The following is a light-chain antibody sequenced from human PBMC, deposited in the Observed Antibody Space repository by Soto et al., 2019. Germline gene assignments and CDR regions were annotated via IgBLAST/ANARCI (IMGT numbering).Light chain of an antibody. CDR2: DVS. Sequence: QAVVTQPASVSGSPGQSITISCTGTSSDIGGYDYVSWYQRHPGKAPKLMIYDVSSRPSGVSNRFSGSKSGNTASLTISGLQAEDEADYYCSSYTSSSTLVVFGGGTKLTVL. CDR1: SSDIGGYDY. J-gene: IGLJ2*01. V-gene: IGLV2-14*03. CDR3: SSYTSSSTLVV.